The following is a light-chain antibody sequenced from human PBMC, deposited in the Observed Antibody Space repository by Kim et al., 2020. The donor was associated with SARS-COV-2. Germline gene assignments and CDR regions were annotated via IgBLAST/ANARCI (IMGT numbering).Light chain of an antibody. CDR2: ENN. CDR1: SLRSYF. CDR3: SSRDTSGDHLV. Sequence: ALGQTVRITCQGDSLRSYFATWCQQKPGQAPVLVIYENNNRPSGIPDRFSGSYSGNTASLTITASQAGDEADYVCSSRDTSGDHLVFGAGTKVTVL. V-gene: IGLV3-19*01. J-gene: IGLJ1*01.